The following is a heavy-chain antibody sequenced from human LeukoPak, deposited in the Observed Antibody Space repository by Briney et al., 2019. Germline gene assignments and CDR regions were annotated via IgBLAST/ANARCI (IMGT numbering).Heavy chain of an antibody. CDR2: IIPIFGTA. CDR3: ARVSWEEVAYYYMDA. CDR1: GGTFSSYA. J-gene: IGHJ6*03. V-gene: IGHV1-69*05. D-gene: IGHD1-26*01. Sequence: ASVRVSCKASGGTFSSYAISWVRQAPGQGLEWMGGIIPIFGTANYAQKFQGRVTITTDESTSTAYMELSSLRSEDTAVYYCARVSWEEVAYYYMDAWGKGTTVTVSS.